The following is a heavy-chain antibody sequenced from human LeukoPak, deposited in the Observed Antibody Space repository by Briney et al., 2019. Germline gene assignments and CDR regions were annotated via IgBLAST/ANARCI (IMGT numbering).Heavy chain of an antibody. CDR1: GFIVSDNY. Sequence: GGSLRLSCAASGFIVSDNYMSWVRQAPGKGLEWLAVIYSGNSTYYAASVKGRFTISRDTSKNTLYLQMNSPTVEDTAVYYCAKGGYSGHELDFWGQGALVTVSS. D-gene: IGHD5-12*01. CDR3: AKGGYSGHELDF. CDR2: IYSGNST. V-gene: IGHV3-66*01. J-gene: IGHJ4*02.